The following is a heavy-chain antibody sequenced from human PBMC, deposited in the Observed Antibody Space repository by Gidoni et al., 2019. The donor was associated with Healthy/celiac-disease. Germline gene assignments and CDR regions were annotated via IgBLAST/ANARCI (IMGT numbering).Heavy chain of an antibody. CDR2: ISSRSSYI. CDR1: GFPFSSYS. D-gene: IGHD4-17*01. CDR3: ARDAPTLLQLYGDSVHYYFDY. J-gene: IGHJ4*02. V-gene: IGHV3-21*01. Sequence: EVQLVESGGGLVKPGGSLRLYCAASGFPFSSYSMNWVRQAPGKGLEWVSSISSRSSYIDYADAVKGRFTISRDNAKNSLYLQMNSLRAEDTAVYYCARDAPTLLQLYGDSVHYYFDYWGQGTLVTVSS.